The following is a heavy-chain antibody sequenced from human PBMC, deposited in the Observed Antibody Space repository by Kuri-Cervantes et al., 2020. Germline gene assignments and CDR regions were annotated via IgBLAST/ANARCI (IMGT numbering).Heavy chain of an antibody. CDR3: ARENGYNPSSYYYGMDV. CDR1: GFTFSAYA. D-gene: IGHD5-24*01. J-gene: IGHJ6*02. V-gene: IGHV3-23*01. Sequence: GESLKISCAASGFTFSAYAMNWVRQSPGKGLEWVSAMSGSGDSTYYADSVKGRFTISRDNSKHTLYLQMNSLRAEDMAVYYCARENGYNPSSYYYGMDVWGQGTTVTVSS. CDR2: MSGSGDST.